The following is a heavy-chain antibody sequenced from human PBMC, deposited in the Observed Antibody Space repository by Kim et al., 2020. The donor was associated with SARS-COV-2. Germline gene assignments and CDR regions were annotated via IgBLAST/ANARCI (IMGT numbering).Heavy chain of an antibody. CDR2: INAGNGNT. CDR1: GYTFTTST. Sequence: ASVKVSCKASGYTFTTSTIHWVRQAPGQRPEWMGSINAGNGNTKYSQKFPGRVAFTRDTSASTAYMDVSSLRSEDTAVYYCAKGSGAAWGQGTLVTVSS. V-gene: IGHV1-3*01. CDR3: AKGSGAA. D-gene: IGHD3-10*01. J-gene: IGHJ5*02.